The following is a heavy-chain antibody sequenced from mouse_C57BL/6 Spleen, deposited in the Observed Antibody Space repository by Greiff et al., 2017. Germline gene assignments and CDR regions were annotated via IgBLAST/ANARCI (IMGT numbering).Heavy chain of an antibody. CDR2: IDPETGGT. Sequence: QVQLKESGAELVRPGASVTLSCKASGYTFTDYEMHWVKQTPVHGLEWIGAIDPETGGTAYNQKFKGKAILTADKSSSTAYMELRSLTSEDSAVYYCTREGSYAMDYWGQGTSVTVSS. CDR3: TREGSYAMDY. CDR1: GYTFTDYE. J-gene: IGHJ4*01. V-gene: IGHV1-15*01.